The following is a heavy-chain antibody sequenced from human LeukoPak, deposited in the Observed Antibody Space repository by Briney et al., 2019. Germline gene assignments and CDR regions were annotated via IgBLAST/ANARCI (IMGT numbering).Heavy chain of an antibody. Sequence: GGSLRLSCAASGFTVSSNYMSWVRQAPGKGLEWVAVISYDGSNKFYADSVKGRFTISRDNSKNTLYLQMNSLRAEDTAVYYCASPKYTSGWYRNYFNYWGQGTLVTVSS. V-gene: IGHV3-30*03. J-gene: IGHJ4*02. CDR3: ASPKYTSGWYRNYFNY. CDR2: ISYDGSNK. D-gene: IGHD6-19*01. CDR1: GFTVSSNY.